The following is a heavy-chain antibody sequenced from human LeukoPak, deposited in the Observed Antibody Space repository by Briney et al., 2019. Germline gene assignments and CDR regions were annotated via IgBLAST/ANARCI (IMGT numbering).Heavy chain of an antibody. J-gene: IGHJ4*02. D-gene: IGHD3-3*01. CDR2: ISWNSGSI. CDR1: GFTFSSYA. CDR3: AKDPYDFWSGNFDY. V-gene: IGHV3-9*01. Sequence: PGGSLRLSCAASGFTFSSYAMSWVRQAPGKGLEWVSGISWNSGSIGYADSVKGRFTISRDNAKNSLYLQMNSLRAEDTALYYCAKDPYDFWSGNFDYWGQGTLVTVSS.